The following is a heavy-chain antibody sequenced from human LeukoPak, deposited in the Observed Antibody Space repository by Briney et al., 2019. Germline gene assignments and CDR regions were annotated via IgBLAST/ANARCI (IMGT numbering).Heavy chain of an antibody. V-gene: IGHV4-59*01. CDR1: GFTFSSYS. Sequence: GSLRLSCAASGFTFSSYSMNWIRQPPGKGLEWIGHIYYSGSTNYNPSLKSRVTISIDTSKNQFSLRLSSVTAADKAVYYCARFSKGRVVAATVDAFDIWGQGTMVTVSS. D-gene: IGHD2-15*01. CDR3: ARFSKGRVVAATVDAFDI. CDR2: IYYSGST. J-gene: IGHJ3*02.